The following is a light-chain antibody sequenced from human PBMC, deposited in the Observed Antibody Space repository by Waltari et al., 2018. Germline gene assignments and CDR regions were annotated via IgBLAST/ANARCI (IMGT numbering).Light chain of an antibody. CDR2: RSN. Sequence: QSVLTQPPSASGTPGQRVTISCSGSSSHIGRNNVYWYQQHPGTTPKLLIYRSNQRPSGVPDRFTGSKSGTSASLAISGLRSEDEADYYCATWDDSLSGLFGGGTKLTVL. V-gene: IGLV1-47*01. CDR1: SSHIGRNN. J-gene: IGLJ2*01. CDR3: ATWDDSLSGL.